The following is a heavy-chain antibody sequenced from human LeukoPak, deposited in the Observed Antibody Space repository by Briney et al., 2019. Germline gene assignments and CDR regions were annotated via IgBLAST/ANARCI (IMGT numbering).Heavy chain of an antibody. CDR3: AKDQGIAAAGTDGPDY. D-gene: IGHD6-13*01. CDR2: ISGSGGST. V-gene: IGHV3-23*01. Sequence: GGSLRLSCAASGFTFSSYAMSWVRQAPGKGLEWVSAISGSGGSTYYADSVKGRFTISRDNSKNTLYLQMNSLRAEDTALYYCAKDQGIAAAGTDGPDYWGQGTLVTVSS. J-gene: IGHJ4*02. CDR1: GFTFSSYA.